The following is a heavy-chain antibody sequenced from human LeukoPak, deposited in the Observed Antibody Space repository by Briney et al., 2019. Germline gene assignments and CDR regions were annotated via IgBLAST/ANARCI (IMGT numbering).Heavy chain of an antibody. J-gene: IGHJ4*02. V-gene: IGHV3-30-3*01. CDR1: GFTFSSYA. CDR2: ISYDGNNK. D-gene: IGHD2-8*01. Sequence: GGSLRLSCAASGFTFSSYAMHWVRQAPGKGLEWVAVISYDGNNKYYADTVKGRFTISRDNSKNTLSLQMNSLRTEDTAVYYCTRPKWGLHYFDYWGQGALVTVSS. CDR3: TRPKWGLHYFDY.